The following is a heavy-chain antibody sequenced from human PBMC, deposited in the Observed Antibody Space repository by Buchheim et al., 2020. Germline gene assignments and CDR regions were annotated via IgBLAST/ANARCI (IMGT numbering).Heavy chain of an antibody. D-gene: IGHD2/OR15-2a*01. CDR1: GFIFSNFG. CDR2: ISYDGSVD. Sequence: QVQLVESGGGVVQPGRSLRLSCAASGFIFSNFGMHWVRRAPGKGLEWVAVISYDGSVDYYAASVKGRFTVSRDNSKNTMWRQMNSLRPEDTAVYYCTKEPLVNTGYYYPHWGQGTL. V-gene: IGHV3-30*18. CDR3: TKEPLVNTGYYYPH. J-gene: IGHJ4*02.